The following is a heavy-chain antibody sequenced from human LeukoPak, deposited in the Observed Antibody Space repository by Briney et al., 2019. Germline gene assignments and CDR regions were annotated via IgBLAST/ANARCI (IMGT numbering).Heavy chain of an antibody. V-gene: IGHV1-3*01. J-gene: IGHJ4*02. D-gene: IGHD1-7*01. CDR1: GYTFTSYA. CDR3: ARDLPFILTGTTHENFGY. CDR2: INAGNGNT. Sequence: ASVKVSFKASGYTFTSYAMHWVRQAPGQRLEWMGWINAGNGNTKYSQKFQGRVTITRDTSASTAYMELSSLRSEDTAVYYCARDLPFILTGTTHENFGYWGQGTLVTVSS.